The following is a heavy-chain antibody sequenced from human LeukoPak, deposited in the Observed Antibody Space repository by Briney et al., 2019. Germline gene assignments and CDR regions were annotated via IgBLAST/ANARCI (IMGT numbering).Heavy chain of an antibody. CDR3: ARVAPLNSSGWKYFFDH. Sequence: ASVKVSCKVSGYTLSELPMHWVRQAPGKGLEWMGGFDPEDGETISAQKFQGRVTMTEDTSRDTAYMELSSLRSEDTAVYYCARVAPLNSSGWKYFFDHWGQGTLATVSS. D-gene: IGHD6-19*01. V-gene: IGHV1-24*01. J-gene: IGHJ4*02. CDR1: GYTLSELP. CDR2: FDPEDGET.